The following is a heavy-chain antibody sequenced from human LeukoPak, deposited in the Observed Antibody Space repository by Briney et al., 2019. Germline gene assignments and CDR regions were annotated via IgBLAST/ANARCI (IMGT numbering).Heavy chain of an antibody. CDR3: TTVGYAWGYCSSTCCLSSDY. Sequence: GGSLRLSCAASGFTFSNAWMSWVRQAPGKGLEWVGRIKSKTDGGTTDYAAPVKGRFTISRDDSKNALYLQMNSLKTEDTAVYYCTTVGYAWGYCSSTCCLSSDYWGQGTLATVSS. CDR1: GFTFSNAW. CDR2: IKSKTDGGTT. J-gene: IGHJ4*02. V-gene: IGHV3-15*01. D-gene: IGHD2-2*01.